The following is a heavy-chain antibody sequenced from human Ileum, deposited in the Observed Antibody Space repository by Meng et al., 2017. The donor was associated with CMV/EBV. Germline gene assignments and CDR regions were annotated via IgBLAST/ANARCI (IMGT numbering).Heavy chain of an antibody. CDR3: ARAAARGVPVDL. D-gene: IGHD3-10*01. CDR1: GGSLTMYY. J-gene: IGHJ5*02. CDR2: IHPTGTT. Sequence: QRQTPVPTPLTPYETLPLPCTVTGGSLTMYYWTWIRQPAGKGLEWIGRIHPTGTTDDNPSLRSRVSMSLDKSKNQFSLKLTSVTAADTAVYYCARAAARGVPVDLWGQGTLVTVSS. V-gene: IGHV4-4*07.